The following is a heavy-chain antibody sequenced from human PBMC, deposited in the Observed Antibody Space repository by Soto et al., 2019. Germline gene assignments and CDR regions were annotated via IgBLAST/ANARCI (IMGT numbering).Heavy chain of an antibody. CDR1: GFSFRTYG. J-gene: IGHJ4*01. Sequence: QVQVVESGGGVVQPGRSLRLSCAASGFSFRTYGMHWVRQAPGKGLEWVAVISNDGDNTYYADSVKGRFTISRDNSKNTLFLQMSSLTADDSAVYYCARDPSPYTSGWYGIDFWGLGTLVTVSS. CDR3: ARDPSPYTSGWYGIDF. V-gene: IGHV3-30*03. D-gene: IGHD6-19*01. CDR2: ISNDGDNT.